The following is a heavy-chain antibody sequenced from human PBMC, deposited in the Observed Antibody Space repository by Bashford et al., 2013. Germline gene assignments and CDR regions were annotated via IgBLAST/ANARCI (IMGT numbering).Heavy chain of an antibody. CDR2: INPGDGDT. V-gene: IGHV1-46*01. J-gene: IGHJ4*02. Sequence: VASVKVSCKTSGYTFTSYLIHWVRQAPGEGLEWMSIINPGDGDTVNAQKFQGRVTMTRDTSTSTVYMELSRLRSDDTAVYYCARENYGDHFDYWGQGTLVTVSS. CDR3: ARENYGDHFDY. CDR1: GYTFTSYL. D-gene: IGHD4-17*01.